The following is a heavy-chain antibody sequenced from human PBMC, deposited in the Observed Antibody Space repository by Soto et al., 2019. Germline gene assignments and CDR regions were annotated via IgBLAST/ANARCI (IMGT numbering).Heavy chain of an antibody. CDR3: AKVSVPAAIAYYYYGMDV. V-gene: IGHV3-30*18. CDR2: ISYDGSNK. CDR1: GFTFSSYG. D-gene: IGHD2-2*01. Sequence: QVQLVESGGGVVQPGRSLRLSCAASGFTFSSYGMHWVRQAPGKGLEWVALISYDGSNKYYADSVKGRFTISRDNSKNTXFLQMNSLRAEDTAVYYCAKVSVPAAIAYYYYGMDVWGQGTTVTVSS. J-gene: IGHJ6*02.